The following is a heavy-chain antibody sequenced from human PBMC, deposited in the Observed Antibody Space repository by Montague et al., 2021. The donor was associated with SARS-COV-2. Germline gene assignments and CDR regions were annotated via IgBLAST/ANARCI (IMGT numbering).Heavy chain of an antibody. V-gene: IGHV4-59*01. CDR3: ASQVPDFWSGIDY. J-gene: IGHJ4*02. D-gene: IGHD3-3*01. CDR1: GGSISSYY. CDR2: IYYSGST. Sequence: SETLSLTRTVSGGSISSYYWSWIRRPPGKGLEWIGYIYYSGSTNYNPSLKSRVTISVDTSKNQFSLKLSSVTAADTAVYYCASQVPDFWSGIDYWGQGTLVTVSS.